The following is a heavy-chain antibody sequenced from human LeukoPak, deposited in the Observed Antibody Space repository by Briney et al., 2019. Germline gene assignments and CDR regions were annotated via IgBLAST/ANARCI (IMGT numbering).Heavy chain of an antibody. J-gene: IGHJ6*02. V-gene: IGHV1-69*13. CDR3: ARDGVGAAAGPDDYGMDV. Sequence: SVKVSCKASGGTFSSYAISWVRQAPGQGLEWMGGIIPIFGTANYAQKFQGRVTITADESTSTAYMELSSLRSEDTAVYYCARDGVGAAAGPDDYGMDVWGQGTTVTVSS. CDR2: IIPIFGTA. D-gene: IGHD6-13*01. CDR1: GGTFSSYA.